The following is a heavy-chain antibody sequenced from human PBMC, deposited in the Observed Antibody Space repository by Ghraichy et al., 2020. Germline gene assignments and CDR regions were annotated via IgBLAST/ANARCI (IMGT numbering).Heavy chain of an antibody. CDR3: AQPRVLRYFDWLFTHFDY. V-gene: IGHV2-5*01. CDR1: GFSLSTSGVG. J-gene: IGHJ4*02. Sequence: SGPTLVKPTQTLTLTCTFSGFSLSTSGVGVGWIRQPPGKALEWLALIYWNDDKRYSPSLKSRLTITKDTSKNQVVLTMTNMDPVDTATYCCAQPRVLRYFDWLFTHFDYWGQGTLVTVSS. D-gene: IGHD3-9*01. CDR2: IYWNDDK.